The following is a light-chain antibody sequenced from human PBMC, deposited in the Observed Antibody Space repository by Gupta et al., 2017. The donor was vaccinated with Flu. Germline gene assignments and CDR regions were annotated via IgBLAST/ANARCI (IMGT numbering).Light chain of an antibody. V-gene: IGKV1-5*03. CDR2: KAS. Sequence: IQMTQSPSTLSASVGDRVTITCRASQSIRSWLAWYHQKPGQAPRLLIHKASNLESGVPSRFSGSESGTEFTLTINNLQPDDFGTYYCQHYNSYTEFVFGPGTKVEI. CDR1: QSIRSW. CDR3: QHYNSYTEFV. J-gene: IGKJ3*01.